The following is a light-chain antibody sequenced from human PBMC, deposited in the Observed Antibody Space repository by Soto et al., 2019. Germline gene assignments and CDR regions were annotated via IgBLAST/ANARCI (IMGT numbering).Light chain of an antibody. Sequence: QSALTQPPSVSGSPGQSIAISLTGTSSDVGGYNYVSWYQQHPGKAPELLIYDVSNRPSGVSNRFSGSKSGNTTSLTISGLQAEDEADCYCSSFTSRGSYVFGPATKVTV. CDR2: DVS. CDR1: SSDVGGYNY. J-gene: IGLJ1*01. V-gene: IGLV2-14*03. CDR3: SSFTSRGSYV.